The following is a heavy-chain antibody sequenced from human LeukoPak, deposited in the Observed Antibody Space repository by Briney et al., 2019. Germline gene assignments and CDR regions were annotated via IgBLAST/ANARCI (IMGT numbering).Heavy chain of an antibody. D-gene: IGHD3-16*01. CDR3: ARTQGRLLGAFDI. V-gene: IGHV3-66*02. J-gene: IGHJ3*02. Sequence: PGGSLSLSCAASGFTVSSNYMSWVRQAPGKGLEWVSVIYSGGSTYYADSVKGRFTISRDNSKNTLYLQMNSLRAEDTAVYYCARTQGRLLGAFDIWGEGTMVTVSS. CDR1: GFTVSSNY. CDR2: IYSGGST.